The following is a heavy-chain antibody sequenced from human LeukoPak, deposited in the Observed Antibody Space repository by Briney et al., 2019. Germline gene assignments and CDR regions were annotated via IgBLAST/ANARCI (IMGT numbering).Heavy chain of an antibody. CDR1: GGTFSSYA. CDR3: ARDLGAMEPDY. CDR2: IIPIFGTA. D-gene: IGHD1-26*01. Sequence: VASVKVSCKASGGTFSSYAISWVRQAPGQGLEWMGGIIPIFGTANYAQKFQGRVTITADESTSTAYMELSSLRSEDTAVYYCARDLGAMEPDYWGQGTLVTVSS. V-gene: IGHV1-69*13. J-gene: IGHJ4*02.